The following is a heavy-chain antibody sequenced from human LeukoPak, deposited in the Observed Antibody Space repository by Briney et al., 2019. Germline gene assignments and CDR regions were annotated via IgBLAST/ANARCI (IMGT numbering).Heavy chain of an antibody. Sequence: PSETLSLTCTVSGGSISSYYWSWIRQPPGKGLEWIGYIYYSGSTNYNPSLKSRVTISVDTSKNQFSLKLSSVTAADTAVYHCARAGRAYCGGDCYLPNYYYYGMDVWGQGTTVTVSS. CDR3: ARAGRAYCGGDCYLPNYYYYGMDV. V-gene: IGHV4-59*08. CDR2: IYYSGST. CDR1: GGSISSYY. J-gene: IGHJ6*02. D-gene: IGHD2-21*02.